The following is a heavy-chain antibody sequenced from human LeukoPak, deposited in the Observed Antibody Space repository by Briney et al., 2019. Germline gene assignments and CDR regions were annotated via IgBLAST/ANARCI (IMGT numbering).Heavy chain of an antibody. CDR3: ARDYGSGSYSVYGMDV. J-gene: IGHJ6*02. V-gene: IGHV1-18*01. D-gene: IGHD3-10*01. CDR1: GYTFTSYG. CDR2: ISAYNGNT. Sequence: ASVKVSCKASGYTFTSYGISWVRQAPGQGLKWMGWISAYNGNTNYAQKLQGRVTMTTDTSTSTAYMELRSLRSDDTAVYYCARDYGSGSYSVYGMDVWGQGTTVTVSS.